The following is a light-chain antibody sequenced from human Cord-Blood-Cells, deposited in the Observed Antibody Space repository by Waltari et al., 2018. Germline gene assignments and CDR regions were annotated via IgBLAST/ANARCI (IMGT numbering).Light chain of an antibody. Sequence: DIQMTQSPSSLSASVGDRVTITCRASQGISNYLAWYQQKPGKVPKLLIYAASTLQSWVPSRFSGSGSGTDFTLTISSLQPEDVATYYCQKYNSARIFTFGPGTKVDIK. CDR3: QKYNSARIFT. CDR2: AAS. CDR1: QGISNY. J-gene: IGKJ3*01. V-gene: IGKV1-27*01.